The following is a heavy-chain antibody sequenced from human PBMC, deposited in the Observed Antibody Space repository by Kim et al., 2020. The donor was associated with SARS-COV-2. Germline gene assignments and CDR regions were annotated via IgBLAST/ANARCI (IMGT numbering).Heavy chain of an antibody. V-gene: IGHV3-15*01. CDR2: DGGTT. Sequence: DGGTTDYVAPVKGRFTISRDDSKNTLFLQMNSLKTEDTGVYYCTTDRFIWGQGTMVTVSS. CDR3: TTDRFI. J-gene: IGHJ3*02.